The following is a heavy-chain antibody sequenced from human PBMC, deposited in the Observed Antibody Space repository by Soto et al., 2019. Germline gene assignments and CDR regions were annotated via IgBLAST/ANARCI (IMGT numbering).Heavy chain of an antibody. CDR1: GFTFDDYA. CDR3: AKEITSGGVTMNDY. D-gene: IGHD3-16*01. J-gene: IGHJ4*02. Sequence: GGSLRLSCAASGFTFDDYAMHWVRQAPGKGLEWVSGISWNSGSIGYADSVKGRFTISRDNAKNSLYLQMNSLRAEDTALYYCAKEITSGGVTMNDYWGQGTLVTVSS. V-gene: IGHV3-9*01. CDR2: ISWNSGSI.